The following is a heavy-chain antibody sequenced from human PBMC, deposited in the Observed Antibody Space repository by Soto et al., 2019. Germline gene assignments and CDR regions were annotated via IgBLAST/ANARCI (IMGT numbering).Heavy chain of an antibody. CDR1: GFTFSSYG. J-gene: IGHJ4*02. CDR3: ARDCSSTSCAGY. CDR2: ISYDGSNK. Sequence: GGSLRLSCAASGFTFSSYGMHWVRQAPGKGLEWVAVISYDGSNKYYADSVKGRFTISRDNSKNTLYLQMNSLRAEDTAVYYCARDCSSTSCAGYWGQGTLVTVSS. D-gene: IGHD2-2*01. V-gene: IGHV3-30*03.